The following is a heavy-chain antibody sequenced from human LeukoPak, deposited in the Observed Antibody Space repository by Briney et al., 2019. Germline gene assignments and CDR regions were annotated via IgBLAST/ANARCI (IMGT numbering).Heavy chain of an antibody. D-gene: IGHD2-21*02. Sequence: GGSLGLSCAASGFTVSSNYMSWVRQAPGKGLEWVSVIYSGGSTYYADSVKGRFTISRDNSKNTLYLQMNSLRAEDTAVYYCARDRGGSYCGGDCYFNYYYMDVWGKGTTVTVSS. CDR1: GFTVSSNY. V-gene: IGHV3-53*01. CDR2: IYSGGST. CDR3: ARDRGGSYCGGDCYFNYYYMDV. J-gene: IGHJ6*03.